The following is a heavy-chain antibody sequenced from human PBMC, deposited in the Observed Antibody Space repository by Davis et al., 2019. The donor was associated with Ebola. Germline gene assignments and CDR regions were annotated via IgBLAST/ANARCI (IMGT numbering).Heavy chain of an antibody. Sequence: AASVKVSRKASGYTFTRFAIHWVRQAPGQRLEWMGWNNDANGNTIYSQNFQGRVTITRDTSASTVYMELSSLRSEDTAVYYCAGNSVTTRLHYYGMDDWGQGTTVTVSS. CDR3: AGNSVTTRLHYYGMDD. CDR1: GYTFTRFA. CDR2: NNDANGNT. V-gene: IGHV1-3*01. J-gene: IGHJ6*02. D-gene: IGHD4-17*01.